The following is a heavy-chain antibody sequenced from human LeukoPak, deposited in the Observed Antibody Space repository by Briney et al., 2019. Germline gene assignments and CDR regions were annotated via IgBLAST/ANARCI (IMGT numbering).Heavy chain of an antibody. V-gene: IGHV4-4*07. CDR3: ARGSPRIAVAGYDAFDI. J-gene: IGHJ3*02. CDR2: IYTSGST. CDR1: GGSISSYY. D-gene: IGHD6-19*01. Sequence: SVTLSLTRTVSGGSISSYYWSWLRQPAGKGLEWMGRIYTSGSTNYNPSVKSRVTMSVDTSKNQFSLKLSSVTAADTAVYYCARGSPRIAVAGYDAFDIWGQGTMVTVSS.